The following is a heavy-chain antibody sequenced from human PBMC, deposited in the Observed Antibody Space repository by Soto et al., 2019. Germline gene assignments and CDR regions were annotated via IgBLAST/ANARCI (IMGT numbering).Heavy chain of an antibody. CDR2: IYYSGST. CDR1: GGSISSGGYY. CDR3: ARGRGDIVVVPAATYYYCGMDV. D-gene: IGHD2-2*01. Sequence: QVQLQESGPGLVKPSQTLSLTCTVSGGSISSGGYYWSWIRQHPGKGLEWIGYIYYSGSTYYNPSLKSRVTISVDTSKNQFSLKLSSVTAADTAVYYCARGRGDIVVVPAATYYYCGMDVWGQGTTVTVSS. J-gene: IGHJ6*02. V-gene: IGHV4-31*03.